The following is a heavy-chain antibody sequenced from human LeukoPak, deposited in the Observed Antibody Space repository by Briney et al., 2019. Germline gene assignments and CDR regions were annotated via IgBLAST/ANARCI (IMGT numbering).Heavy chain of an antibody. CDR1: GGSISSSSYY. J-gene: IGHJ6*03. Sequence: SETLSLTCTVSGGSISSSSYYWGWIRQPPGKGLEWIGEINHSGSTNYNPSLKSRVTISVDTSKNQFSLKLSSVTAADTAVYYCARVHSSSWYRGGYYYYYMDVWGKGTTVTVSS. CDR2: INHSGST. D-gene: IGHD6-13*01. CDR3: ARVHSSSWYRGGYYYYYMDV. V-gene: IGHV4-39*07.